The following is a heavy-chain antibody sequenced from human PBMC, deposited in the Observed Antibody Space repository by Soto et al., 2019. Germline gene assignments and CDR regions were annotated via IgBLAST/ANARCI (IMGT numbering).Heavy chain of an antibody. D-gene: IGHD2-2*01. CDR2: IHHSGTT. V-gene: IGHV4-4*02. J-gene: IGHJ2*01. CDR3: ATGGSYCTSTGCLYWYLDL. Sequence: QVQLQESGPGLLKPSGTRSLTCAVSSGYISTNNWWRWVRQPPGKGLEWIGGIHHSGTTNYNPTPQSRVDTSVDKSTNHCSLKLNPVTAADTTVYYCATGGSYCTSTGCLYWYLDLWGRGTLVSVSS. CDR1: SGYISTNNW.